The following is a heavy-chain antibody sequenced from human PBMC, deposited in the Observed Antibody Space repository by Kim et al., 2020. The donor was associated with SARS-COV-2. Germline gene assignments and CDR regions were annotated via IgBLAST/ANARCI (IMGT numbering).Heavy chain of an antibody. CDR2: ITASGGST. J-gene: IGHJ4*02. Sequence: GGSLRLSCAASGFTFSNYAMSWVRQAPGKGLECVSTITASGGSTFYADSVKGRFTISRDNSKNTLYLQMSSLGAEDTAVYYCVKGTANFDYWGQGTLVTVSS. CDR1: GFTFSNYA. D-gene: IGHD4-17*01. V-gene: IGHV3-23*01. CDR3: VKGTANFDY.